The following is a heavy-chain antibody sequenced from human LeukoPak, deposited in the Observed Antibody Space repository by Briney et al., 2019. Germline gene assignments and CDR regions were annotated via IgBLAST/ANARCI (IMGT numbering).Heavy chain of an antibody. CDR3: ARAPGGYYSHFDY. V-gene: IGHV4-59*01. CDR1: GGSINSYY. D-gene: IGHD3-22*01. J-gene: IGHJ4*02. Sequence: PSETLSLTCTVSGGSINSYYWSWIRQPPGKGLEWIGYIYYSGSTNYNPSLKSRVTISVDTSKNQFSLKLSSVTAADTAVYYCARAPGGYYSHFDYWGQGTLVTVSS. CDR2: IYYSGST.